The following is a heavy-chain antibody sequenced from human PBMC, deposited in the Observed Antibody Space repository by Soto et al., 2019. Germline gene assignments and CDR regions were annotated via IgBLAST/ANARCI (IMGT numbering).Heavy chain of an antibody. CDR1: GFTFSTYA. CDR3: AKDPTSYDSSAQFDS. Sequence: GGSLRLSCAASGFTFSTYAMSWVCQAPGKRLELVSAISGDGVSTYYADSVKGRFTISRDNSNNTLYLQMNSLRAEDTAVYYCAKDPTSYDSSAQFDSWGQGTLVTVSS. CDR2: ISGDGVST. J-gene: IGHJ4*02. D-gene: IGHD3-22*01. V-gene: IGHV3-23*01.